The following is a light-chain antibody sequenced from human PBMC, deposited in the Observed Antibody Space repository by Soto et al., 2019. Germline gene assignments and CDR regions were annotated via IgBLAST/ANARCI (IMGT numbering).Light chain of an antibody. CDR3: QQYGGSSST. Sequence: DIVLTQSPGTLSLSPGERATLSCRASQSVYSTYVAWYQQKPGQAPRLLIYGASSRATGIPDRFSGSGSGTDFTLTINRLEPEDFAVYYCQQYGGSSSTFGQGTNLEIK. J-gene: IGKJ2*01. V-gene: IGKV3-20*01. CDR1: QSVYSTY. CDR2: GAS.